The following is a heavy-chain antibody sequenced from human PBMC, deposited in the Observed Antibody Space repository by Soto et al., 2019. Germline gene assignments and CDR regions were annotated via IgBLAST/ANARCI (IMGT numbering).Heavy chain of an antibody. CDR2: TYYRSKWYN. V-gene: IGHV6-1*01. CDR3: ARGYSGYDTPYYYYYGMDV. D-gene: IGHD5-12*01. CDR1: GDSVSSNSAA. J-gene: IGHJ6*02. Sequence: SQTLSLTCAISGDSVSSNSAAWNWIRQSPSRGLEWLGRTYYRSKWYNDYAVSVKSRITINPDTSKNQFSLQLNSVTPEDTAVYYCARGYSGYDTPYYYYYGMDVWGQGTTVTVSS.